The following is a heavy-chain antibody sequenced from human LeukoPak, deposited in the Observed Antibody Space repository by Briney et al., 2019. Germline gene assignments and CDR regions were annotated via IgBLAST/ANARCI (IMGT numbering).Heavy chain of an antibody. CDR1: GFTFSSYS. Sequence: GGSLRLSCAASGFTFSSYSMNWVRQAPGKGLEWVSSISSSSSYIYYADSVKGRFTISRDNAKNSLYLQMNSLRAEDTAVYYCARPPYYDFWSGYYTPYYYMDVWGKGTTVTVSS. CDR3: ARPPYYDFWSGYYTPYYYMDV. D-gene: IGHD3-3*01. CDR2: ISSSSSYI. V-gene: IGHV3-21*01. J-gene: IGHJ6*03.